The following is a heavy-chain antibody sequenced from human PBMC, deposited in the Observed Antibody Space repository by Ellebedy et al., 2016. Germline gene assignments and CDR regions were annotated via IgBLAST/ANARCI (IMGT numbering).Heavy chain of an antibody. V-gene: IGHV4-61*01. CDR3: ARGVIVVVPAASGHYMDV. CDR1: GVSVSSGSYY. Sequence: SETLSLXXTVSGVSVSSGSYYSSWIRQPPGKGLEWIGYIYDSERTNYNPSLKSQVTISVDTSKNQFSLKLSSVTAADTAVYYCARGVIVVVPAASGHYMDVWGKGTTVTVSS. CDR2: IYDSERT. D-gene: IGHD2-2*01. J-gene: IGHJ6*03.